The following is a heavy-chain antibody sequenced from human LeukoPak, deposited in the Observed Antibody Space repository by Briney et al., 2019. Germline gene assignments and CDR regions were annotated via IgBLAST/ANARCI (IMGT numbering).Heavy chain of an antibody. CDR2: ISGSGGIT. D-gene: IGHD4-17*01. CDR3: AKKVRYGDYRHDAFDI. J-gene: IGHJ3*02. CDR1: GFTFSYYF. V-gene: IGHV3-23*01. Sequence: GGSLRLSCGASGFTFSYYFMSWVRQAPGKGLEWVSNISGSGGITNYADSVKGRFTISRDNSQNTLYLQMNSLRAEDTAVYYCAKKVRYGDYRHDAFDIWGQGTMVTVSS.